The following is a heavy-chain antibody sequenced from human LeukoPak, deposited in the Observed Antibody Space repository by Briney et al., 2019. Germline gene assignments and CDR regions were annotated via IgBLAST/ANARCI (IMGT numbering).Heavy chain of an antibody. CDR1: GLTFSNYN. CDR3: ATTVENIFDY. V-gene: IGHV3-21*01. Sequence: GGSLRLSCAVSGLTFSNYNVNWVRQAPGKGLEWVSSISAASLYIYYADSVKGRFTISRDNARNSLYLQMNSLRVEDTAVYYCATTVENIFDYWGQGTLVTVSS. J-gene: IGHJ4*02. CDR2: ISAASLYI. D-gene: IGHD2/OR15-2a*01.